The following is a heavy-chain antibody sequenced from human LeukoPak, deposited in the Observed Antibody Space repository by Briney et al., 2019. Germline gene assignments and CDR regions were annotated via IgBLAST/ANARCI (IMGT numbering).Heavy chain of an antibody. CDR1: GFTVSSNY. V-gene: IGHV3-53*01. CDR2: NYSDGST. J-gene: IGHJ6*03. D-gene: IGHD3-10*01. Sequence: PGGSLRLSCAASGFTVSSNYMIWVRQATGKGLEGVSVNYSDGSTYCADSVKGRFTISRDNSKNTLYLQMNSLRAEDTAVYYCARDFPAYYLGSGRMVDYMDVWGKGTTVTVPS. CDR3: ARDFPAYYLGSGRMVDYMDV.